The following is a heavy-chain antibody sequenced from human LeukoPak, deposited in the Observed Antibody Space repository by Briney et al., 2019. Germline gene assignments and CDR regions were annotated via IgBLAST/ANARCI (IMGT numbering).Heavy chain of an antibody. CDR3: VKDLRGSSSSSVGAY. V-gene: IGHV3-53*05. D-gene: IGHD6-6*01. J-gene: IGHJ4*02. CDR1: GFTVGSNY. CDR2: IYTGGNT. Sequence: PGGTLRLSCAASGFTVGSNYMSWVRLAPGKGLEWVSIIYTGGNTYYADSVKGRFTISRDNSKDTLYLQMSSLRAEDTAVYYCVKDLRGSSSSSVGAYWGQGTLVTVSS.